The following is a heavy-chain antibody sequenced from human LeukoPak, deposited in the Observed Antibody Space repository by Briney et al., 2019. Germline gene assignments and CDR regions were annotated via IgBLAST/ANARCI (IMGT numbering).Heavy chain of an antibody. Sequence: GGSLRLSCAASGLTVSSNYMSWVRQAPGKGLEWVSVIYSGGTTYYADSVKGRFTISRDNCKNMVYLQMNSVRAEEKAVYYCARDAETKPSYYFDSSGYFDYWGQGTLVTVSS. CDR1: GLTVSSNY. CDR3: ARDAETKPSYYFDSSGYFDY. J-gene: IGHJ4*02. CDR2: IYSGGTT. D-gene: IGHD3-22*01. V-gene: IGHV3-66*02.